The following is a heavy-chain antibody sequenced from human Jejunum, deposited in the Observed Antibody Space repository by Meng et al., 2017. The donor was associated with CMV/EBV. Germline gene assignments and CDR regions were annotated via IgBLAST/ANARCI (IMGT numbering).Heavy chain of an antibody. J-gene: IGHJ4*02. D-gene: IGHD5-12*01. Sequence: HRGGPGAGSVSPGSVLCLSCTTSEFSFSALSKPWVRQPPGKGLVWVAVVSNDGNTKYYADSVRSRFTISRDNSKNTVCLQMNSLRADDTAVYYCAREIVAAINPLDYWGQGTLVTVSS. CDR3: AREIVAAINPLDY. CDR2: VSNDGNTK. CDR1: EFSFSALS. V-gene: IGHV3-30-3*01.